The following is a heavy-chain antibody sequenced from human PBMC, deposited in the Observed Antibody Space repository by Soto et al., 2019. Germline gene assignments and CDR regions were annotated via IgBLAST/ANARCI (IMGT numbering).Heavy chain of an antibody. Sequence: SETLSLTCTVSGGSISSGDYYWSWIRQPPGKGLEWIGYIYYSGSTYYNPSLKSRVTISVDTSKNQFSLKLSSVTAADTAVYYCARWSHSGYRADGNCYYYYGMDVWGQGTTVTSP. CDR2: IYYSGST. J-gene: IGHJ6*02. CDR3: ARWSHSGYRADGNCYYYYGMDV. V-gene: IGHV4-30-4*01. D-gene: IGHD5-12*01. CDR1: GGSISSGDYY.